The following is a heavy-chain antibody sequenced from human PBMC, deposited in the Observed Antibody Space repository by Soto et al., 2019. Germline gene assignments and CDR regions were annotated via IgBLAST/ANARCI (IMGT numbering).Heavy chain of an antibody. CDR1: GGSISDHY. J-gene: IGHJ5*02. V-gene: IGHV4-59*05. D-gene: IGHD6-19*01. Sequence: PLETLSLTWTVSGGSISDHYGIWIRQTRGKGLEWIGSSYHSGSTYYNLSLNSRVTISADTSKNQISLKLISVTAADTALYYCARDWGTGFYHSASWGQGTLVTVS. CDR2: SYHSGST. CDR3: ARDWGTGFYHSAS.